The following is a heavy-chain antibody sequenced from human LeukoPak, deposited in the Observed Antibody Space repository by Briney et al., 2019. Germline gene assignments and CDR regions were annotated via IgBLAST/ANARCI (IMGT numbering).Heavy chain of an antibody. J-gene: IGHJ4*02. CDR2: INHSGST. D-gene: IGHD1-26*01. V-gene: IGHV4-34*01. Sequence: TASETLSLTCAVYGGSFSGYYWSWIRQPPGKGLEWIGEINHSGSTNYSPSLKSRVTISVDTSKNQFSLKLSSVTAADTAVYYCATWLVVGVYWGQGTLVTVSS. CDR1: GGSFSGYY. CDR3: ATWLVVGVY.